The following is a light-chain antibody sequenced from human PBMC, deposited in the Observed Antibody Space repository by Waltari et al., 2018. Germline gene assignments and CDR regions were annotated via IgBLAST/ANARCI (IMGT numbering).Light chain of an antibody. CDR2: DVF. J-gene: IGLJ1*01. CDR3: CSYAGSYTFV. CDR1: SSDVGGYHY. V-gene: IGLV2-11*01. Sequence: QSALTQPRSVSGSPGQSVTISCTGTSSDVGGYHYVSWYQQHPGKAPKLIIYDVFERPSGLLARFSCSKSGNTASLTVSGLQAEDEADCCSYAGSYTFVFGTGTKVTVL.